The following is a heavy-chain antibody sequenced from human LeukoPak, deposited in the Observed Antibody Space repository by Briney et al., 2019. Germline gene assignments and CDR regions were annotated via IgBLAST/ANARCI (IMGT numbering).Heavy chain of an antibody. V-gene: IGHV3-48*03. CDR1: GFIFSSYE. CDR2: ISSSGSIT. D-gene: IGHD6-19*01. J-gene: IGHJ4*02. CDR3: ARIAVTSMWYFDY. Sequence: GGSLRLSCAASGFIFSSYEMKWVRQAPGKGLEGVSYISSSGSITYYADSVKGRFTISRDNAKKSLYLQMNSLRAEDTAVYYCARIAVTSMWYFDYWGQGTQVTVSS.